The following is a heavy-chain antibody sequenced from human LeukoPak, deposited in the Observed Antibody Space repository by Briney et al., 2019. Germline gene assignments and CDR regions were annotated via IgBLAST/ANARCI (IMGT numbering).Heavy chain of an antibody. D-gene: IGHD3-22*01. CDR2: IKQDGSEK. J-gene: IGHJ4*02. CDR1: GFTFSSYW. Sequence: GGSLRLSCAASGFTFSSYWMSWVRQAPGKGLEWVANIKQDGSEKYYVDSVKGRFTISGDNAKNSLYLQMNSLRAEDTAIYYCAKDSRSIVVVNIFDYWGQGTLVTVSS. CDR3: AKDSRSIVVVNIFDY. V-gene: IGHV3-7*03.